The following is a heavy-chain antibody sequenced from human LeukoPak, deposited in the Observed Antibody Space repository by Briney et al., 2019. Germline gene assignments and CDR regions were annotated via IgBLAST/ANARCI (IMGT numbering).Heavy chain of an antibody. Sequence: GGSLRLSCAASGFTFSSYSMNWVRQAPGKGLEWVSSITGSSSYIHYADSVKGRFTISRDNAKNSLYLQMNSLRAEDTAVYYCARGFADFVWGSYPSSYWGQGILVTVSS. D-gene: IGHD3-16*02. CDR3: ARGFADFVWGSYPSSY. V-gene: IGHV3-21*01. CDR1: GFTFSSYS. J-gene: IGHJ4*02. CDR2: ITGSSSYI.